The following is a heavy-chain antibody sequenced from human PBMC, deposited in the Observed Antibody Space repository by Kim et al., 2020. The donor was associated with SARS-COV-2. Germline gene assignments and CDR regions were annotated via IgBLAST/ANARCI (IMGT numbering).Heavy chain of an antibody. D-gene: IGHD5-18*01. CDR1: GGSISSYY. CDR2: IYYSGST. CDR3: ARHPFPRYSYGYPYYYYGMDV. Sequence: SETLSLTCTVSGGSISSYYWSWIRQPPGKGLEWIGYIYYSGSTNYNPSLKSRVTISVDTSKNQFSLKLSSVTAADTAVYYCARHPFPRYSYGYPYYYYGMDVWGQGTTVTVSS. J-gene: IGHJ6*02. V-gene: IGHV4-59*13.